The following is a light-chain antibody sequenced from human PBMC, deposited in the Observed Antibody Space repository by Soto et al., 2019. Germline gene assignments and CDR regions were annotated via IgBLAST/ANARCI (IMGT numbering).Light chain of an antibody. CDR3: CSDAGSSTWV. V-gene: IGLV2-23*01. CDR2: EGS. CDR1: SSDVGSYKL. Sequence: QSALTKPASVSGSPGQSITSSCTGTSSDVGSYKLVSWYQQHPGKVPKLMIYEGSQRPSGVSNRFSGSKSGNTAYLTISVLQAEDEADYYCCSDAGSSTWVFGGGTKLTVL. J-gene: IGLJ3*02.